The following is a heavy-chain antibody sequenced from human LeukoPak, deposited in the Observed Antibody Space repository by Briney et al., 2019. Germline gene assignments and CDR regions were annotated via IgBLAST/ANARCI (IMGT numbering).Heavy chain of an antibody. D-gene: IGHD5-24*01. CDR3: ARGRTPAGGRVLDGY. CDR2: INPNSGGT. Sequence: ASVTVTCKATGYTFTYYYIHWVRQPPGQGLEWMGCINPNSGGTDYAQKSQGRVTLTRDTSISTAYMELSSLTSDDTAIYYCARGRTPAGGRVLDGYWGQGTLVTVSS. V-gene: IGHV1-2*02. CDR1: GYTFTYYY. J-gene: IGHJ4*02.